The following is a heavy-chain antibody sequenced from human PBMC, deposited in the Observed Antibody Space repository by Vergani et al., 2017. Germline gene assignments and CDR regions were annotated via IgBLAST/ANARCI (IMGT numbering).Heavy chain of an antibody. Sequence: QVQLVESGGGVVQPGRSLRLSCAASGFTFSSYGMNWVRQAPGKGLEWVAVISYDGSNKYYADSVKGRFTISRDNSKNTLYLQMNSLRAEDTAVYYCAKDPMVRGVIIAPGNYMDVWGKGTTVTVSS. J-gene: IGHJ6*03. CDR2: ISYDGSNK. CDR1: GFTFSSYG. V-gene: IGHV3-30*18. CDR3: AKDPMVRGVIIAPGNYMDV. D-gene: IGHD3-10*01.